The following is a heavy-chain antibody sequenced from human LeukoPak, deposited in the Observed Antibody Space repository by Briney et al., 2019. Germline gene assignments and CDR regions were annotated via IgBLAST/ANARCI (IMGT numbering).Heavy chain of an antibody. CDR2: INTNTGNP. D-gene: IGHD2-15*01. Sequence: ASMKVSCKASGYTFTSYGISWVRQAPGQGLEWMGWINTNTGNPTYAQGFTGRFVFSLDTSVSTAYLQISSLKAEDTAVYYCARDRRYCSGGSCYSVWFDPWGQGTLVTVSS. CDR3: ARDRRYCSGGSCYSVWFDP. J-gene: IGHJ5*02. CDR1: GYTFTSYG. V-gene: IGHV7-4-1*02.